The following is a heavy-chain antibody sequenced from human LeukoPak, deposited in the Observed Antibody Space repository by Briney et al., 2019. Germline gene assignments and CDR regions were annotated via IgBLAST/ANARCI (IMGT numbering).Heavy chain of an antibody. Sequence: ASVKVSCKASGGTFSSYAISWVRQATGQGLEWMGWMNPNSGNTGYAQKFQGRVTITRNTSISTAYMELSSLRSEDTAVYYCARGGDYYDSSGYHYWGQGTLVTVSS. J-gene: IGHJ4*02. CDR3: ARGGDYYDSSGYHY. D-gene: IGHD3-22*01. CDR2: MNPNSGNT. CDR1: GGTFSSYA. V-gene: IGHV1-8*03.